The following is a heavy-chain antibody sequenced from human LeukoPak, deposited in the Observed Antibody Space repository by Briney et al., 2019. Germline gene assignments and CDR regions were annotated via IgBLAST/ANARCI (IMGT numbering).Heavy chain of an antibody. Sequence: GGSLSLSCAVSGFTLSTICMSCVSPPPRRGREWDSATILSGGSTYYASSVKGRSTTSRDNPKNTLYLQMNSLRAEDTAVYYCAKAGIREVAGKYCFDFWGQGTLVTVSS. V-gene: IGHV3-23*01. CDR3: AKAGIREVAGKYCFDF. J-gene: IGHJ4*02. CDR2: TILSGGST. D-gene: IGHD6-19*01. CDR1: GFTLSTIC.